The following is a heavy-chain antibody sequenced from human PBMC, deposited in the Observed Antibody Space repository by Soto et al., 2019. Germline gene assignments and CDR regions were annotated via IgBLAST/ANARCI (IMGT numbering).Heavy chain of an antibody. D-gene: IGHD2-2*01. CDR2: ISGTGDAT. CDR1: GFTFNNYA. J-gene: IGHJ4*02. CDR3: ATCRSSQNLDN. Sequence: EVQLLESGGGLVQPGESLRLSCAVSGFTFNNYAMSWVRQAPGKGLEWVSIISGTGDATYYAASVKGRFTISRYNSKTTLSLQMISLTADDTAIYYSATCRSSQNLDNWGQRTLVTVSS. V-gene: IGHV3-23*01.